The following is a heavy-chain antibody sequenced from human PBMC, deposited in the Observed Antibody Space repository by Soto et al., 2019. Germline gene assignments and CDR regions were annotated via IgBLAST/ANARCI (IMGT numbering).Heavy chain of an antibody. D-gene: IGHD3-10*01. CDR3: ARGWTNYYLFPFDP. Sequence: GGSMRLSCAASGGNVSSNYRSWVRQATGKGLEWVSVIYSGGSTYYADSVKGRFTISRDNSKNTLYLQMNSLRAEDTAVYYCARGWTNYYLFPFDPWGPGPLVTVSS. V-gene: IGHV3-66*01. CDR2: IYSGGST. CDR1: GGNVSSNY. J-gene: IGHJ5*02.